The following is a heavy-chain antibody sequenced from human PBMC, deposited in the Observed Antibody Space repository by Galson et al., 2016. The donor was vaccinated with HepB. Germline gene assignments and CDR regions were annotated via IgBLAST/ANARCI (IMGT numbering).Heavy chain of an antibody. D-gene: IGHD3-3*01. Sequence: SETLSLTCTVSGGSINSSSHYWSWIRQPPGKGLEWIGNTYHSGSTYYMPSLKGRVSMSVDTSKNLFSLKLFSVTAADTAVYYCARRASGQIDYWGLGTLVIVSA. CDR1: GGSINSSSHY. J-gene: IGHJ4*02. CDR2: TYHSGST. V-gene: IGHV4-39*01. CDR3: ARRASGQIDY.